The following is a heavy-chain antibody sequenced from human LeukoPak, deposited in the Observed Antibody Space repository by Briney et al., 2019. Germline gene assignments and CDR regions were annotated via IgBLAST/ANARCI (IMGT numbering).Heavy chain of an antibody. D-gene: IGHD3-16*01. CDR2: VDQDGSEK. Sequence: GGSLRLSCAASGFIFNSYWMNWLRQAPGKGLEWVANVDQDGSEKYYVGSVKGRFTISRDNAKNSSYLQMNSLRVEDTAVYYCARGWASSRRKAFDIWGQGTMVTVSS. CDR3: ARGWASSRRKAFDI. V-gene: IGHV3-7*03. J-gene: IGHJ3*02. CDR1: GFIFNSYW.